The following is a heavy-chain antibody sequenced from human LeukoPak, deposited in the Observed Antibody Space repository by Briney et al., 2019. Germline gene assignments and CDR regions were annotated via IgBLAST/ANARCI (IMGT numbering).Heavy chain of an antibody. CDR2: IYYSGST. J-gene: IGHJ4*02. V-gene: IGHV4-39*01. D-gene: IGHD3-10*01. CDR1: GGSISSSSYY. Sequence: SETLSLTCTVSGGSISSSSYYWGWIRQPPGKGLEWIGSIYYSGSTYYNPSLKSRVTISVDTSKNQFSLKLSSVTAADTAVYYCARRITMVRGVIINYFDYWAREPWSPSPQ. CDR3: ARRITMVRGVIINYFDY.